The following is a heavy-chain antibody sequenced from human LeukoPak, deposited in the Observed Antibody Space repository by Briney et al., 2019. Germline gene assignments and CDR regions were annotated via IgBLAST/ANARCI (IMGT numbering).Heavy chain of an antibody. CDR1: GYTFTYYG. J-gene: IGHJ3*02. CDR3: ARDLEGYGDSPDI. CDR2: IRTYNGNA. Sequence: EASVKVSCKTSGYTFTYYGITWVRQAPGQGLEWMGWIRTYNGNANYAQNLQGRVTMTTDTSTTTVYMELRSLRSDDTAVYYCARDLEGYGDSPDIWGQGTMVTVSS. D-gene: IGHD4-17*01. V-gene: IGHV1-18*01.